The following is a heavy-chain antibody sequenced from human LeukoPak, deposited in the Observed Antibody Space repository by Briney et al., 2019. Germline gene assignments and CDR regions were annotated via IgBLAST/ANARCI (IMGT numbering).Heavy chain of an antibody. V-gene: IGHV3-48*03. J-gene: IGHJ4*02. D-gene: IGHD5-12*01. CDR1: GFTFSSYE. CDR3: ARDRGSGYDFPYYFDY. CDR2: ISSSGSTI. Sequence: GGSLRLSCAASGFTFSSYEMNWVRQAPGKGLEWVSYISSSGSTIYYADSVKGRFTISRDNAKNSLYLQMNSLRAEDTAVYYCARDRGSGYDFPYYFDYWGQGTLVTVSS.